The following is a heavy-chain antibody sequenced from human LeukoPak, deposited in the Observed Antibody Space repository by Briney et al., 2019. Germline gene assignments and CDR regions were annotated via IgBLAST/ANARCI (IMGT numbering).Heavy chain of an antibody. D-gene: IGHD4-17*01. CDR3: ATSTSSRLRSAY. CDR2: IIPIFGTA. V-gene: IGHV1-69*05. J-gene: IGHJ4*02. Sequence: ASVKVSCKASGGTFSSYAISWVRQAPGQGLEWMGGIIPIFGTANYAQKFQGRVTITTDGSTSTAYMELSSLRSEDTAVYYCATSTSSRLRSAYWGQGTLVTVSS. CDR1: GGTFSSYA.